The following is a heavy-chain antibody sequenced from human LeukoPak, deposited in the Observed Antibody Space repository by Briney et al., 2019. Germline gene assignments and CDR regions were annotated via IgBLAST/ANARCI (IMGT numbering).Heavy chain of an antibody. CDR3: ARGRGGLDY. D-gene: IGHD2-15*01. CDR1: GYTFTGYY. Sequence: ASVKVSCKASGYTFTGYYVHWVRQAPGQGLEWMGWINPNSGGTNFAQKFQGRVTMTRNTSISTAYMELSSLRSEDTAVYYCARGRGGLDYWGQGTLVTVSS. J-gene: IGHJ4*02. CDR2: INPNSGGT. V-gene: IGHV1-2*02.